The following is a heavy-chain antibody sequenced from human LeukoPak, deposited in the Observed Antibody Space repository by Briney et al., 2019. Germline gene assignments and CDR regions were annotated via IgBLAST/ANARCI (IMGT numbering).Heavy chain of an antibody. J-gene: IGHJ6*03. D-gene: IGHD2-2*01. CDR2: VDHTGST. CDR1: DDSITIYY. V-gene: IGHV4-59*01. CDR3: ARGTKDLVGITWYYYMDV. Sequence: SETLSLTCTVSDDSITIYYWTWIRQPPGKGLEWIGYVDHTGSTNFNPSLNGRVTISRDTSKNHFSLRLSSVTAADTAVYYCARGTKDLVGITWYYYMDVWGKGTTVTVSS.